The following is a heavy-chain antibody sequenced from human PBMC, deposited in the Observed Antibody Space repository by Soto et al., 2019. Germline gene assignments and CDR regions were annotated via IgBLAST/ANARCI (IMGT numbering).Heavy chain of an antibody. CDR1: GHSVSSNNAA. J-gene: IGHJ4*02. Sequence: SQTLSLTCAIFGHSVSSNNAAWHSIRQSPARGLEWLGRTYYRSKWYSYYAPSVKRRITIKPDTSKNQFSLQLNSVTPEVTAVNSCATEIYPLSPRGQRT. V-gene: IGHV6-1*01. CDR3: ATEIYPLSP. CDR2: TYYRSKWYS.